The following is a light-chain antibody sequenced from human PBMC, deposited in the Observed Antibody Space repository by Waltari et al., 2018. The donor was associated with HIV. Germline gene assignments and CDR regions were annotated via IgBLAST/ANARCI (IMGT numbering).Light chain of an antibody. Sequence: RTSQSIINYLSWYHQSPGKAPTLLIFAASTLQDGVSSRFSGSGSGTDFALSIAGLQREDFGTYYCQQTFSPPRTFGPGT. CDR3: QQTFSPPRT. J-gene: IGKJ3*01. V-gene: IGKV1-39*01. CDR1: QSIINY. CDR2: AAS.